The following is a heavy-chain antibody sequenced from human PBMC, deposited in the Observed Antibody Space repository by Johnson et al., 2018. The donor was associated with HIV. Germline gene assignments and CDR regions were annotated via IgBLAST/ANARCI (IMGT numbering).Heavy chain of an antibody. CDR3: ANLTIFGVVPPNEGDAFDI. Sequence: WVAFIRYDGSYKYYADSVKGRFTISRDNSKNTLYLQMHSLRAEDTAVYYCANLTIFGVVPPNEGDAFDIWGQGTMVTVSS. D-gene: IGHD3-3*01. V-gene: IGHV3-30*02. J-gene: IGHJ3*02. CDR2: IRYDGSYK.